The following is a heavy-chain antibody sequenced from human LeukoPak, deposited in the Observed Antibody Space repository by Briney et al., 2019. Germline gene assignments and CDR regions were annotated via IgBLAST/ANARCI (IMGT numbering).Heavy chain of an antibody. CDR1: XYXXXXXX. J-gene: IGHJ4*02. Sequence: ASVKVSCKASXYXXXXXXXXXVXXXPGXXXXXMGXXXCDXGGTEYXXNYRGRVTMTRDTSISTAYMELTRLTSDDTAVXYXVGSNWAAGAAFDSWGQGTQVTVSS. CDR3: VGSNWAAGAAFDS. D-gene: IGHD6-13*01. CDR2: XXCDXGGT. V-gene: IGHV1-2*02.